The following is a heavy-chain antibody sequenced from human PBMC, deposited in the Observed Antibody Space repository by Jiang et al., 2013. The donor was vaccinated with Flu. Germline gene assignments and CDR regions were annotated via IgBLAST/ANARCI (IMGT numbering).Heavy chain of an antibody. D-gene: IGHD2-15*01. J-gene: IGHJ6*04. CDR3: AGGYCSGGSCLHYYYYYGMDV. V-gene: IGHV3-23*01. CDR1: GFTFSSYA. CDR2: ISGSGGST. Sequence: VQLLESGGGLVQPGGSLRLSCAASGFTFSSYAMSWVRQAPGKGLEWVSAISGSGGSTYHADSVKGRFTISRDNSKNTLYLQMNSLRAEDTAVYYCAGGYCSGGSCLHYYYYYGMDVWGKGTTVTVSS.